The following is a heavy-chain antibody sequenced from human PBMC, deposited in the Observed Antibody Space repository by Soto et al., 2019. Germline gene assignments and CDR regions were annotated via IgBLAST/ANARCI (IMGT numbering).Heavy chain of an antibody. CDR1: GYTFTSYG. D-gene: IGHD3-3*01. Sequence: QVQLVQSGAEVKKPGASVKVSCKASGYTFTSYGISWVRQAPGQGLEWMGWISAYNGNTNYAQKLQGRVTMTTDTSTSTAYMELRSLRSDDTAVYSCATTAPYLRFLEWLPFDYWGQGTLVTVSS. CDR2: ISAYNGNT. V-gene: IGHV1-18*01. J-gene: IGHJ4*02. CDR3: ATTAPYLRFLEWLPFDY.